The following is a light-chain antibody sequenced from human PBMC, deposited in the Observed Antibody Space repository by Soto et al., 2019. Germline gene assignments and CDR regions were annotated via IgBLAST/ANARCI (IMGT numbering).Light chain of an antibody. CDR3: QTWDGNIRV. V-gene: IGLV4-69*01. J-gene: IGLJ3*02. Sequence: QLVLTQSPSASASPGASVKLTCTLNSGFTNYAIAWHQHQPEKGPRYLLKINSDGSHNKGDGIPARFSGSSSGAERYLTISSLQSEDEADYYCQTWDGNIRVFGGGTKLTVL. CDR1: SGFTNYA. CDR2: INSDGSH.